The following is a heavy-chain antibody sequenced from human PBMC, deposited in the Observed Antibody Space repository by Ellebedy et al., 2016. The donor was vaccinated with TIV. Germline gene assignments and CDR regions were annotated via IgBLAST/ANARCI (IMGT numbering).Heavy chain of an antibody. D-gene: IGHD5-18*01. Sequence: PGGSLRLSCAASGFTFSNAWMDWVRQAPGKGLEWVGRIKSKTDGGAADYAAPVKGRFTISRDDSKNTLYLQMNSLKTEDTAVYFCTTVYRYNYDSVWGQGTLVTVSS. CDR1: GFTFSNAW. CDR3: TTVYRYNYDSV. V-gene: IGHV3-15*01. CDR2: IKSKTDGGAA. J-gene: IGHJ4*02.